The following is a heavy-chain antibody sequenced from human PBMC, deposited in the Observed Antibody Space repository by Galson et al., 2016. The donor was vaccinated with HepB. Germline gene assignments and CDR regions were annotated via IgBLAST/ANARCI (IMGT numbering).Heavy chain of an antibody. V-gene: IGHV4-61*02. CDR3: ARADYASDWYTGHSDS. CDR2: IYSSGNT. J-gene: IGHJ4*02. CDR1: GGSISSGTYY. D-gene: IGHD6-19*01. Sequence: TLSLTCTVSGGSISSGTYYWNWIRQPAGKGLEWIGRIYSSGNTNYNPSLKSRVTISIDTSKSQFSLKVNSVTAADTAVYYCARADYASDWYTGHSDSWGQGTLVTVSS.